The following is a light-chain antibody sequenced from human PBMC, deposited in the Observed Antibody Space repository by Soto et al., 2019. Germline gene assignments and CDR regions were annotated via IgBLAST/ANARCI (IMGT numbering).Light chain of an antibody. CDR2: GAF. CDR3: QQYNDWLLT. CDR1: QSVNSN. Sequence: VVTQYPGTLSLSPGERATLSCRASQSVNSNLAWYQQKPGQAPSLLIYGAFTRATGIPARFSGTGSATEFTLTISSLQSEDFAIYYCQQYNDWLLTFGQGTKVDIK. V-gene: IGKV3-15*01. J-gene: IGKJ1*01.